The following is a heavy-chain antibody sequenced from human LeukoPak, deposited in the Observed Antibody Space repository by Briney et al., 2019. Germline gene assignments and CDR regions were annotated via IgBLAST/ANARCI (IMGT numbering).Heavy chain of an antibody. J-gene: IGHJ4*02. D-gene: IGHD6-19*01. Sequence: GGSLRLSCTASGFTFNRDWTAWVRQAPGKGLEWVANTKEDGSEKNYVDSVKGRFTISRDNAENSVYLQMNDLRAEDTGVYYCVTKEPSTSGWSYWGQGTLVTVSS. CDR2: TKEDGSEK. V-gene: IGHV3-7*01. CDR1: GFTFNRDW. CDR3: VTKEPSTSGWSY.